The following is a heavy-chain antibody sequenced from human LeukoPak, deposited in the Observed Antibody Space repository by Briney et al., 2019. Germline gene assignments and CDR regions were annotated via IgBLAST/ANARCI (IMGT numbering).Heavy chain of an antibody. CDR3: ARDAWYSGYDFIGGYFDY. V-gene: IGHV3-21*01. CDR2: ISSSSSYI. D-gene: IGHD5-12*01. J-gene: IGHJ4*02. Sequence: GGSLRLSCAASGFTFSSYTMNWVRQAPGKGLEWVSSISSSSSYIYYADSVKGRFTISRDNAKNSLYPQMNSLRAEDTAVYYCARDAWYSGYDFIGGYFDYWGQGTLVTVSS. CDR1: GFTFSSYT.